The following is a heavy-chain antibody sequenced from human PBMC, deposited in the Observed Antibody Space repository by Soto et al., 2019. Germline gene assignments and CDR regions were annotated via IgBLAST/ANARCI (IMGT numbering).Heavy chain of an antibody. Sequence: ASVKVSCKASGYTFTTYAMHCVRQAPGQRLEWMGWINAGNGNTKYSQNFQGRVTITRDTSASTAYMELSSLRSEDTAVYYCARTYYYDSSGYSNWFDPWGQGTLVTVSS. D-gene: IGHD3-22*01. CDR3: ARTYYYDSSGYSNWFDP. CDR1: GYTFTTYA. CDR2: INAGNGNT. V-gene: IGHV1-3*01. J-gene: IGHJ5*02.